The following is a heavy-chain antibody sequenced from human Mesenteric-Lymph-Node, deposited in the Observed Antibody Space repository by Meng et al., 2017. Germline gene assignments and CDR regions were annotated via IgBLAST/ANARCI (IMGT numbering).Heavy chain of an antibody. V-gene: IGHV4-4*02. CDR3: ARVGAYCGGDCYHPR. D-gene: IGHD2-21*02. Sequence: QGRLQEPGPGLVKPSGTLSPPCLVSGGSLSSRNWWSWVRQPPGKGLEWIGEIYHSGSTNYNPSLKSRVTISVDESKNQFSLRLSSVTAADTAVYYCARVGAYCGGDCYHPRWGQGTLVTVSS. CDR1: GGSLSSRNW. J-gene: IGHJ4*02. CDR2: IYHSGST.